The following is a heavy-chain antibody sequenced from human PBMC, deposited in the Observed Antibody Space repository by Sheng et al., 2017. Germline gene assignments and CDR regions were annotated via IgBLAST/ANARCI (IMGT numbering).Heavy chain of an antibody. J-gene: IGHJ4*01. V-gene: IGHV4-4*07. Sequence: QVHLQESGPGLVKPSETLSLTCAVSGVSVSEYFWTWIRQPAGKGLEWLGRYYTTGKTDYNPSLESRVTMSVDKSKNQVSLRLTSVTAADTAVYYCARGGTIHLFWGQGNWSPSPQ. CDR1: GVSVSEYF. CDR3: ARGGTIHLF. D-gene: IGHD1-1*01. CDR2: YYTTGKT.